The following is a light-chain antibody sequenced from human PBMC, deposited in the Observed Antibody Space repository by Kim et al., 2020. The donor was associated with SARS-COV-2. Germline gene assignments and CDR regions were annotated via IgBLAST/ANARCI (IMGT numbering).Light chain of an antibody. V-gene: IGLV2-11*01. CDR1: NSDVGGYNY. Sequence: QSALTQPRSVSGSPGQSVAISCTGTNSDVGGYNYVSWYQQHPGKAPKLMIYDVSKRPSGVPDRFSGSKSGSTASLTISGLQAEDEADYYCCSYVGSYSYVFGTGTQLTVL. CDR2: DVS. J-gene: IGLJ1*01. CDR3: CSYVGSYSYV.